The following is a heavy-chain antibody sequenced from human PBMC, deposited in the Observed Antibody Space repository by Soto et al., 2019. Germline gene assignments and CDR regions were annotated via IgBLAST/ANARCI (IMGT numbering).Heavy chain of an antibody. CDR2: ISTDKGQT. CDR1: GYTFTTFG. CDR3: ATRAPAFDY. V-gene: IGHV1-18*01. Sequence: QVQLVQSGPEVKKPGASVKVSCRTSGYTFTTFGITWVRQAPGQGREWMGWISTDKGQTNYAQKFQGRVTMTTDTSTSTAYMELRSRRSDDTAIYYCATRAPAFDYWGQGTLVPGST. J-gene: IGHJ4*02.